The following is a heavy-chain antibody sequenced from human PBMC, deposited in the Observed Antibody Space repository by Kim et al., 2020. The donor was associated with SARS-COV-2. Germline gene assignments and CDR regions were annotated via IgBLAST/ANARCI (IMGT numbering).Heavy chain of an antibody. Sequence: PGGSLRLSCAASGFTFSDYFMSWIRQAPGKGLEWVSYISSSGSTIYYADSVKGRFTISRDNAKNSLYLQMNSLRAEDTAVYYCARVGTHRTAAILWFGELPYGMDVWGQGTTVTVSS. J-gene: IGHJ6*02. CDR2: ISSSGSTI. V-gene: IGHV3-11*01. CDR1: GFTFSDYF. D-gene: IGHD3-10*01. CDR3: ARVGTHRTAAILWFGELPYGMDV.